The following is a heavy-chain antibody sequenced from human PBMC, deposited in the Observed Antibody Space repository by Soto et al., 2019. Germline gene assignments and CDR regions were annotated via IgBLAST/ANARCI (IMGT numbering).Heavy chain of an antibody. CDR2: INHSGST. CDR1: GGSFSGYY. Sequence: SETLSLTCAVYGGSFSGYYWSWIRQPPGKGLEWIGEINHSGSTNYNPSLKSRVTISVDTSKNQFSLKLSSVTAADTAVYYCARGHYYYGSGSYIGDYYYYYMDVWGKGTTVTVSS. D-gene: IGHD3-10*01. CDR3: ARGHYYYGSGSYIGDYYYYYMDV. V-gene: IGHV4-34*01. J-gene: IGHJ6*03.